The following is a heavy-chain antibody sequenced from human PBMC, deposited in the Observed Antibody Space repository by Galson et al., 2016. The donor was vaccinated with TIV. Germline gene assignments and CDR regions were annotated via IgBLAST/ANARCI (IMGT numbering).Heavy chain of an antibody. J-gene: IGHJ3*02. CDR2: INDSGRT. Sequence: ETLSLTCPVYGGSFTGYYWSWMRQAPGKGLELIGEINDSGRTNYNPPPKSRVTISLETSKNQFSLKLTSETAAATALYFCAREGGDVILPSAIRRLNAFDIWGQGTVVTVSS. CDR1: GGSFTGYY. CDR3: AREGGDVILPSAIRRLNAFDI. V-gene: IGHV4-34*01. D-gene: IGHD2-2*02.